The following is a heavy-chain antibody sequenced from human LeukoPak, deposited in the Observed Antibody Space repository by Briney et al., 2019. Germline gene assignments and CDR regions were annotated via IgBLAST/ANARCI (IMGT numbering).Heavy chain of an antibody. Sequence: PGGSLRLSCAASGFTFSSYSMNWVRQAPGKGLEWVSSISSSSSYIYYADSVKGRFTISRDNAKNSLYLQMNSLRAEDTAVYYCARVGIAVAAYEGHYWGQGTLFTVSS. CDR2: ISSSSSYI. CDR1: GFTFSSYS. V-gene: IGHV3-21*01. J-gene: IGHJ4*02. D-gene: IGHD6-19*01. CDR3: ARVGIAVAAYEGHY.